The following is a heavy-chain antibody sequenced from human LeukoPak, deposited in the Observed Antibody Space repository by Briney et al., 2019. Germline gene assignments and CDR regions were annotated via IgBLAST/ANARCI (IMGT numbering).Heavy chain of an antibody. J-gene: IGHJ4*02. CDR3: AKDRHYYDSSGYYGLGY. V-gene: IGHV3-23*01. CDR1: GFTFSSYA. Sequence: PGGSLRLSCAASGFTFSSYAMSWVRQAPGKGLEWVSAISGSGGSTYYADSVKGRFTISRDNSKNTLYLQMNSLRAEDTAVYYCAKDRHYYDSSGYYGLGYWGQGTLVTVLS. D-gene: IGHD3-22*01. CDR2: ISGSGGST.